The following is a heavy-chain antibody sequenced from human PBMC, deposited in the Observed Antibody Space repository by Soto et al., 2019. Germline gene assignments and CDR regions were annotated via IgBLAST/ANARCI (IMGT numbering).Heavy chain of an antibody. D-gene: IGHD2-2*01. J-gene: IGHJ6*03. CDR1: GFTFSSYA. V-gene: IGHV3-23*01. CDR3: AKDIGYCSSTSCYVPTYYYYMDV. Sequence: GGSLRLSCAASGFTFSSYAMSWVRQAPGKGLEWVSAISGSGGSAYYADSVKGRFTISRDNSKNTLYLQMNSLRAEDTAVYYCAKDIGYCSSTSCYVPTYYYYMDVWGKGTTVTVSS. CDR2: ISGSGGSA.